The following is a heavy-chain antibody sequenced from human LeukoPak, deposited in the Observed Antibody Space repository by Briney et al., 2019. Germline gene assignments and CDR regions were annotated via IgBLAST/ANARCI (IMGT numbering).Heavy chain of an antibody. CDR3: ARDGFCSGGSCYYYYYMDV. CDR2: ISSSSSYI. J-gene: IGHJ6*03. D-gene: IGHD2-15*01. V-gene: IGHV3-21*01. Sequence: GGSLRLSCAASGFTFSSYSMNWVRQAPGKGLEWVSSISSSSSYIYYADSVKGRFTISRDNAKNSLYLQMNSLRAEDTAVYYCARDGFCSGGSCYYYYYMDVWGKGTTVTVSS. CDR1: GFTFSSYS.